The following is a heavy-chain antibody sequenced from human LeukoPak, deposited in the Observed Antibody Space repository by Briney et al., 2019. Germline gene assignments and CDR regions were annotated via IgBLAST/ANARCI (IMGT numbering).Heavy chain of an antibody. Sequence: TSETLSLTCTVSGGSISSYYWSWIRQPPGKGLEWIGYIYYSGSTNYNPSLKSRVTISVDTSKNQFSLKLSSVTAADTAVYYCARLPGVTAYYYGMDVWGQGTTVTVSS. CDR2: IYYSGST. J-gene: IGHJ6*02. CDR3: ARLPGVTAYYYGMDV. CDR1: GGSISSYY. V-gene: IGHV4-59*08. D-gene: IGHD3-3*01.